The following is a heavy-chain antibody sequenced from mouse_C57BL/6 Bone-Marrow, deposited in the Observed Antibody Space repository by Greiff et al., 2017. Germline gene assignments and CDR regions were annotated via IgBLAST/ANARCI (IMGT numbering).Heavy chain of an antibody. J-gene: IGHJ3*01. CDR1: GFTFSSYS. V-gene: IGHV5-4*01. CDR3: ARDTLWDWFAY. Sequence: EVQLMESGGGLVKPGGSLKLSCAASGFTFSSYSLSWVRQTPEKRLEWVATISDGGSCTYSPDNVKGRFTISRDNAKNNLYLQMSHLKSEDTAIYYCARDTLWDWFAYWGQGTLVTVSA. CDR2: ISDGGSCT. D-gene: IGHD1-1*02.